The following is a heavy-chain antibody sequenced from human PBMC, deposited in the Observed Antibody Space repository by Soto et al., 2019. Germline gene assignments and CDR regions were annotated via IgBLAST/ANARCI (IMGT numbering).Heavy chain of an antibody. CDR2: IIPIFGTA. V-gene: IGHV1-69*13. J-gene: IGHJ5*02. CDR1: GGTFSSYA. D-gene: IGHD3-3*01. Sequence: SVKVSCKASGGTFSSYAISWVRQAPGQGLEWMGGIIPIFGTANYAQKFQGRVTITADESTSTAYMELSSLRSEDTAVYYCARDLPLTDFWSGPILDNWFDPWGQGTLVTVSS. CDR3: ARDLPLTDFWSGPILDNWFDP.